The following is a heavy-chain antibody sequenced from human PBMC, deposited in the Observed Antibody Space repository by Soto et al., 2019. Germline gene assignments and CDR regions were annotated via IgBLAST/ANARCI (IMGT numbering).Heavy chain of an antibody. CDR2: VDYSGVYT. V-gene: IGHV3-23*01. D-gene: IGHD5-12*01. CDR3: AKRSGGFSEFDF. J-gene: IGHJ5*01. Sequence: EVQLLESGGGLVQPGGSLRLSCAASGFTFSGFAMNWVRQAPGKGLEWVSSVDYSGVYTFYAASVKGRFTISRDNSKNMVYQELNSLRAEDTAVYYCAKRSGGFSEFDFWGQGALVIVSS. CDR1: GFTFSGFA.